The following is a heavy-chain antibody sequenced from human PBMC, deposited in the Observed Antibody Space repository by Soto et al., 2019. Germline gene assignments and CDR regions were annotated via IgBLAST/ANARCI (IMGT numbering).Heavy chain of an antibody. CDR2: ISYDGSDK. Sequence: QVQLVESGGGVVQPGRSLRLSCAASGFTFSSYAMHWVRQAPGKGLEWVAVISYDGSDKYYADSVKGRFTISRDNSKNKPNLQMNSLRADDTAVYYCAKALGELSPESYDYWGQGTLITVSS. J-gene: IGHJ4*02. V-gene: IGHV3-30*18. CDR3: AKALGELSPESYDY. D-gene: IGHD3-16*02. CDR1: GFTFSSYA.